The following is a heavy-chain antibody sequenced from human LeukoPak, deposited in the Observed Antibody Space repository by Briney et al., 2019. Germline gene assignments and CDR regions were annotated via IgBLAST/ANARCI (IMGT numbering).Heavy chain of an antibody. V-gene: IGHV3-23*01. Sequence: GGSLRLSCAASGFTFRSYAMTWVRQAPGKGLEWVSSISDSGGSTYYADSVKGRFTTSRDNSKNTLYLQMNSLRAEDTAVYYCARHLSGDDIWGQGTMVTVSS. CDR3: ARHLSGDDI. CDR2: ISDSGGST. J-gene: IGHJ3*02. D-gene: IGHD4-17*01. CDR1: GFTFRSYA.